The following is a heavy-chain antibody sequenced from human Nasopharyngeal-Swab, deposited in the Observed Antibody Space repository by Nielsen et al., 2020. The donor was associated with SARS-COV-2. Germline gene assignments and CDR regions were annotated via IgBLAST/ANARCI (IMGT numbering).Heavy chain of an antibody. CDR2: MFSDGSDR. V-gene: IGHV3-30*03. CDR1: GFTFSSYN. CDR3: VREGPYGSGSSFDY. D-gene: IGHD3-10*01. J-gene: IGHJ4*02. Sequence: GGSLRLSCAASGFTFSSYNMHWVRQAPGKGLEWVALMFSDGSDRYYADSVKGRFTISGDTSTNTLYLQMNSLRADETAVYYCVREGPYGSGSSFDYWGQGTLVTVSS.